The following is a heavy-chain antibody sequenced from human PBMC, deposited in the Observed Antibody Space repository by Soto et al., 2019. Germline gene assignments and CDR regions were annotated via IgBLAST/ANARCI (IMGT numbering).Heavy chain of an antibody. CDR2: TYHSGST. Sequence: PSETLSLTCAVSGCSISSGGYSWSWIRQPPGEGLEWIGYTYHSGSTYYNPSLKSRVTISVDRSKNQFSLKLSSVTAADTAVYYCARVPDRWGQGTLVTVSS. CDR1: GCSISSGGYS. CDR3: ARVPDR. D-gene: IGHD2-2*01. V-gene: IGHV4-30-2*01. J-gene: IGHJ5*02.